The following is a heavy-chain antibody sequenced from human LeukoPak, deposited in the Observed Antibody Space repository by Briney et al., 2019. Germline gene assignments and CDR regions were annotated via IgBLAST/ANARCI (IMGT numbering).Heavy chain of an antibody. Sequence: ASVKVSCKASGYTFTSYDINWVRQATGQGLEWMGGFDPEDGETIYAQKFQGRVTMTEDTSTDTAYMELSSLRSEDTAVYYCATRSGYYYDSSGYFFAGFDYWGQGTLVTVSS. CDR2: FDPEDGET. CDR3: ATRSGYYYDSSGYFFAGFDY. CDR1: GYTFTSYD. J-gene: IGHJ4*02. D-gene: IGHD3-22*01. V-gene: IGHV1-24*01.